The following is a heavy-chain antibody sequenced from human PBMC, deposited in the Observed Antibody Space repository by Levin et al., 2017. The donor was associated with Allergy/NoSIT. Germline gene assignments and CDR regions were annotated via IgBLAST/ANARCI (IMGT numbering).Heavy chain of an antibody. CDR2: ISAYNGNT. CDR1: GYTFTSYG. CDR3: ARGYDFWSGRGPFPFDP. D-gene: IGHD3-3*01. V-gene: IGHV1-18*01. Sequence: ASVKVSCKASGYTFTSYGISWVRQAPGQGLEWMGWISAYNGNTNYAQKLQGRVTMTTDTSTSTAYMELRSLRSDDTAVYYCARGYDFWSGRGPFPFDPWGQGTLVTVSS. J-gene: IGHJ5*02.